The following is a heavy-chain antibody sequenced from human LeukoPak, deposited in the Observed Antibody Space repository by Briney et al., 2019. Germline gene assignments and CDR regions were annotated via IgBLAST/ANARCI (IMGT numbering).Heavy chain of an antibody. CDR1: GGTFSSYA. D-gene: IGHD3-16*01. J-gene: IGHJ4*02. Sequence: ASVKVSCKASGGTFSSYAISWVRQAPGQGLEWMGRIIPILGIANFAQKFQGRVTITADKITRTAYMELSSLRSEDTAVYYCALGEITYFDYWGQGTLVTVSS. CDR3: ALGEITYFDY. CDR2: IIPILGIA. V-gene: IGHV1-69*04.